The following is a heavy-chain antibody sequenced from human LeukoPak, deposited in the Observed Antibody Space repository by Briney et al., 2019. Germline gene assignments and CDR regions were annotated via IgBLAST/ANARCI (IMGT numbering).Heavy chain of an antibody. D-gene: IGHD3-3*01. Sequence: PSETLSLTCTVSGGSISSSYWIWIRQPPGRGLEWIGYIYYSGSTNYNPSLKSRVTISVDTSKNQFSLKLSSVTAADTAVYYCAVLFGVVAFDYWGQGTLVTVSS. CDR1: GGSISSSY. CDR2: IYYSGST. J-gene: IGHJ4*02. CDR3: AVLFGVVAFDY. V-gene: IGHV4-59*12.